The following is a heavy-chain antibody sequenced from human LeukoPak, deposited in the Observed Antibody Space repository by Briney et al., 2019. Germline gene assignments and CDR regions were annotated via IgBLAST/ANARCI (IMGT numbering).Heavy chain of an antibody. CDR1: GFTFNDYG. Sequence: GGSLRLSCEASGFTFNDYGMHWVRQAPGKGLEWVAFIRYDGSNKHYADSVKARFTISRDNSKNTLYLQMNSLRTEDTSLYYCAKDGQFVSYEYFYYMDVWGRGATVTVSS. CDR3: AKDGQFVSYEYFYYMDV. J-gene: IGHJ6*03. D-gene: IGHD6-6*01. CDR2: IRYDGSNK. V-gene: IGHV3-30*02.